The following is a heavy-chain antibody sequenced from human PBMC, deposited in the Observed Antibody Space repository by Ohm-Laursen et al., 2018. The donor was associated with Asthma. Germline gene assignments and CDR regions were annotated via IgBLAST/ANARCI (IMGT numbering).Heavy chain of an antibody. CDR2: ISWNSGSI. J-gene: IGHJ5*02. D-gene: IGHD4-17*01. Sequence: SLRLSCAASGFSFHEYAMHWVRQSPGKGLEWVSGISWNSGSIGYADSVRGRFTISRDNAKNSLYLQMNSLRPEDTAFYYCAKLVGVTTAWGQGTLVTVSS. V-gene: IGHV3-9*01. CDR3: AKLVGVTTA. CDR1: GFSFHEYA.